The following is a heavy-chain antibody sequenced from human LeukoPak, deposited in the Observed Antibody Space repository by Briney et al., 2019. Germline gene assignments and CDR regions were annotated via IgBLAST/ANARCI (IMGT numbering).Heavy chain of an antibody. CDR3: ARVTLIVAMDV. CDR2: ISHSGSTI. V-gene: IGHV3-48*03. D-gene: IGHD3-22*01. Sequence: GGSLRLSCEASGFSISSYEMTWARQAPGNGLEWVSHISHSGSTISYADSVKGRFTISRDNVKNSVYLQMNSLRAEDTAVYYCARVTLIVAMDVWGKGTTVTISS. J-gene: IGHJ6*04. CDR1: GFSISSYE.